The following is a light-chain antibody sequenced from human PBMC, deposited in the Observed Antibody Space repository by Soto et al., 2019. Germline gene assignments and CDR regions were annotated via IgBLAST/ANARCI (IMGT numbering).Light chain of an antibody. J-gene: IGKJ2*01. CDR2: DAS. V-gene: IGKV1-17*01. CDR3: HQSVGLPVT. Sequence: IQMTQSPSSLSASVGDRVTITCRASQGIRNDLGWYQHKPGQAPRLLIFDASTRASGVPDRFTGSGSGAVFSLTISSLEPEDFGVYYCHQSVGLPVTFGPGTRLEIK. CDR1: QGIRND.